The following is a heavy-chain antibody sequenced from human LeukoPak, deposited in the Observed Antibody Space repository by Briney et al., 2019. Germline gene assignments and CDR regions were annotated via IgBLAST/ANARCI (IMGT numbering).Heavy chain of an antibody. V-gene: IGHV4-39*07. D-gene: IGHD6-13*01. CDR3: ARGIVYSRVVWFDP. Sequence: PSETLSLTCTVSGGSISSSSYYWGWIRQPPGKGLEWIGEINHSGSTNYNPSLKSRVTISVDTSKNQFSLKLSSVTAADTAVYYCARGIVYSRVVWFDPWGQGTLVTVSS. CDR1: GGSISSSSYY. CDR2: INHSGST. J-gene: IGHJ5*02.